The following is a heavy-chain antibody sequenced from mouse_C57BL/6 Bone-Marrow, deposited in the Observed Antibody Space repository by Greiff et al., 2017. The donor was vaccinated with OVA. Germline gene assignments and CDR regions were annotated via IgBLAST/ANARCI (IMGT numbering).Heavy chain of an antibody. J-gene: IGHJ2*01. CDR2: IYPGSGST. CDR1: GYTFTSYW. CDR3: ARLGTTVVAPHYFDY. D-gene: IGHD1-1*01. V-gene: IGHV1-55*01. Sequence: VQLQQPGAELVKPGASVTMSCKASGYTFTSYWITWVKQRPGQGLEWIGDIYPGSGSTNYNEKFKSKATLTVDTSSSTAYMQLSSLTSEDSAVYYCARLGTTVVAPHYFDYWGQGTTLTVSS.